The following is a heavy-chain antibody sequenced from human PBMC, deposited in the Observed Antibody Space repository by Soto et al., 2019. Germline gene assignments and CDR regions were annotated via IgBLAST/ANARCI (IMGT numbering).Heavy chain of an antibody. J-gene: IGHJ4*02. D-gene: IGHD3-22*01. V-gene: IGHV1-69*01. Sequence: QVQLVQSGAEVKKPGSSVKVSCKASGGTFSSYAISWVRQAPGQGLEWMGGIIPIFGTANYAQKFQGRVTITADESTSTAYMELSSLRSEDTAVYYCARGRRERITMIVVVITPFDYWGQGTLVTVSS. CDR3: ARGRRERITMIVVVITPFDY. CDR2: IIPIFGTA. CDR1: GGTFSSYA.